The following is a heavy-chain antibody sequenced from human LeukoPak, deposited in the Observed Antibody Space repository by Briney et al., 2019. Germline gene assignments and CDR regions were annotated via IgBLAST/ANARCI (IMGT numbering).Heavy chain of an antibody. J-gene: IGHJ4*02. Sequence: GGSLRLTCAASGFTFSSYSMNWVRQAPGKGLEWVSSISSGSSFIYYADSVKGRFTISRDNAKNSLYLQMNSLRAEDTAVYYCARDTDTVTTILDYWGQGTLVTVSS. V-gene: IGHV3-21*01. CDR3: ARDTDTVTTILDY. D-gene: IGHD4-17*01. CDR1: GFTFSSYS. CDR2: ISSGSSFI.